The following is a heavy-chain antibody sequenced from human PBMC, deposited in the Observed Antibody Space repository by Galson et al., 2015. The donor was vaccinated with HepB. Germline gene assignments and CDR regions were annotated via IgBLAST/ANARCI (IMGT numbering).Heavy chain of an antibody. V-gene: IGHV1-3*01. CDR2: INAGNGNT. D-gene: IGHD6-13*01. CDR1: GYTFTSYA. Sequence: SVKVSCKASGYTFTSYAMHWVRQAPGQRLEWMGWINAGNGNTKYSQKFQGRVTITRDTSASTAYMELSSLRSEDTAVYYCARTRGLGVKSYSSSWYGMDVWGQGTTVTVSS. J-gene: IGHJ6*02. CDR3: ARTRGLGVKSYSSSWYGMDV.